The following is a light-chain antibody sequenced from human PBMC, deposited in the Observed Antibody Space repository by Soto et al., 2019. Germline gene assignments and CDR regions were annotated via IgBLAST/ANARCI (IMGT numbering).Light chain of an antibody. CDR2: DAS. CDR1: QVITGW. V-gene: IGKV1-5*01. Sequence: DIQLTQSPSTLSASVGDRVTITCRASQVITGWLAWYQQKPGKAPNLLIYDASNVQSGVPPRFSGSGSGTEFTLTISSLQPDDFATYYCQQYNSYPCTFGQGTKLEIK. J-gene: IGKJ2*02. CDR3: QQYNSYPCT.